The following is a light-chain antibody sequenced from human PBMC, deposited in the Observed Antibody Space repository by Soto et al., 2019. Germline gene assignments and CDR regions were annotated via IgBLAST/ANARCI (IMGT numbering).Light chain of an antibody. CDR2: GAS. V-gene: IGKV3-20*01. Sequence: IVLTQSPGTLSLSPGERATLSCRASQSVSSSDLAWYQQKPGPAPRLLIYGASRRATGIPDRFSGSGSGTDCTLTISRLEPEDCALYYGQQYGSSPRWTFGQGTKVEIK. J-gene: IGKJ1*01. CDR3: QQYGSSPRWT. CDR1: QSVSSSD.